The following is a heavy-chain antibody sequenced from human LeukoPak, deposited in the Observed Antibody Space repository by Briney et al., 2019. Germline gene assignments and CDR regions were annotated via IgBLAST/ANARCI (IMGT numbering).Heavy chain of an antibody. CDR3: ARERTYYDFWSGYGYYMDV. Sequence: GGSLRLSCAASGFSLSENWMHWVRQAPGQGLVWVSRIDEFGRATFYADSVKGRFTISRDNAKNPLYLQMNSLRAEDTAVYYCARERTYYDFWSGYGYYMDVWGKGTTVTVSS. V-gene: IGHV3-74*01. CDR2: IDEFGRAT. CDR1: GFSLSENW. D-gene: IGHD3-3*01. J-gene: IGHJ6*03.